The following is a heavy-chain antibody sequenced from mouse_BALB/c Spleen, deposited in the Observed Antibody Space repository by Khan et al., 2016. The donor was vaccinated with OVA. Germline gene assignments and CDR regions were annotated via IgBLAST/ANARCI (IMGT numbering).Heavy chain of an antibody. CDR3: ARNYDYAEGLAY. J-gene: IGHJ3*01. D-gene: IGHD2-4*01. CDR2: IRSGGST. Sequence: QVQLKESGPGLVQPSQSLSITCTVSGFTLTSYGVHWVRQSPGKGLEWLGAIRSGGSTDYSAAFISRLSITKDKSKSQVSFNMNSLKAKDKAIYYCARNYDYAEGLAYWGQGTLVTVSA. CDR1: GFTLTSYG. V-gene: IGHV2-2*02.